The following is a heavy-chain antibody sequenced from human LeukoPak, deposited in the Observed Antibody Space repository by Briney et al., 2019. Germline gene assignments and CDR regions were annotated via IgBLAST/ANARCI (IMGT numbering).Heavy chain of an antibody. J-gene: IGHJ5*02. CDR2: IYPGDSDT. V-gene: IGHV5-51*01. CDR3: ARGGQLLINWFDP. Sequence: GESLKISCKGSGYSFSNYWIGWVRQMPGKGLEWMGIIYPGDSDTKYSPSFQGQVTISADKSINTAYLQWSSLKASDTAMYYCARGGQLLINWFDPWGQGTLVTVSS. D-gene: IGHD2-2*01. CDR1: GYSFSNYW.